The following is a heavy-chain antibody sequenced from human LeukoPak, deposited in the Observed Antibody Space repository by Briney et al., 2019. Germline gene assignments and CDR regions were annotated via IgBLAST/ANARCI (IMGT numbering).Heavy chain of an antibody. V-gene: IGHV4-59*01. Sequence: PSETLSLTCTVSAGSISNYYWSWIRQPPGKGLEWIGYISYSGSTNYNPSLKSRVTISVDTSKNQFSLKLSSVTAADTAVYYCARDRGSGYYYVDYWGQGTLVTVSS. CDR1: AGSISNYY. D-gene: IGHD3-22*01. J-gene: IGHJ4*02. CDR2: ISYSGST. CDR3: ARDRGSGYYYVDY.